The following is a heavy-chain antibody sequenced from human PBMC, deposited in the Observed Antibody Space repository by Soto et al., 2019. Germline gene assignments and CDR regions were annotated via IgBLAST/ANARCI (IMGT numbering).Heavy chain of an antibody. Sequence: SVKVSCKASGGTLSSDAGSWVRQAVGKGLEWMGGLIPILGTTHYAQKSQGRVTITADESTNTAYMELSSLRSDDTAVYYCARASGYVSGWYHDYWGQGPRVTVS. CDR2: LIPILGTT. CDR1: GGTLSSDA. D-gene: IGHD6-19*01. V-gene: IGHV1-69*13. J-gene: IGHJ4*02. CDR3: ARASGYVSGWYHDY.